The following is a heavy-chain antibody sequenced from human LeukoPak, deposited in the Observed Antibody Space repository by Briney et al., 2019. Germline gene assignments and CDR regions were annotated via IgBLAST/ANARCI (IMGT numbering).Heavy chain of an antibody. J-gene: IGHJ4*02. CDR2: ISWNSGSI. CDR1: GFTFKTYT. D-gene: IGHD3-22*01. Sequence: GGSLRLSCAASGFTFKTYTMHWVRQAPGKGLEWVSGISWNSGSIGYADSVRGRFTISRDNAKNSLSLQVNSLRTEDTALYYCAKTRSHYYYDSSGYISPFDYWGQGTLVTVSS. V-gene: IGHV3-9*01. CDR3: AKTRSHYYYDSSGYISPFDY.